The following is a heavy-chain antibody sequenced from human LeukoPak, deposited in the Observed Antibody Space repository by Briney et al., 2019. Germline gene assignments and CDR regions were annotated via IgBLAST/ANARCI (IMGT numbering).Heavy chain of an antibody. CDR1: GDSVSSNSVT. J-gene: IGHJ5*02. CDR2: TYYRSTWYN. CDR3: ARRLTQYDCFDP. D-gene: IGHD2-2*01. Sequence: SQTLSLTCAISGDSVSSNSVTWNWIRQSPSRGLEWLGRTYYRSTWYNDYAVSVRGRITVNPDTSKNRFSLHLNSVTPEDTTVYYCARRLTQYDCFDPWGQGILVTVSS. V-gene: IGHV6-1*01.